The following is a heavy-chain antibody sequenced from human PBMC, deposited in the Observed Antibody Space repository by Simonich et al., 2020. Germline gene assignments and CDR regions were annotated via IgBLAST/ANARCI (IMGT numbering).Heavy chain of an antibody. Sequence: QVQLVQSGAEVKKPGASEKVSCKASGYTFTGYYMHWVRQAPGQGLEWRGWINPNSGGTNYAKKFQGRVTMTRDTSISTAYMELSRLRSDDTAVYYCASSKLATIDYWGQGTLVTVSS. CDR2: INPNSGGT. D-gene: IGHD5-12*01. J-gene: IGHJ4*02. V-gene: IGHV1-2*02. CDR3: ASSKLATIDY. CDR1: GYTFTGYY.